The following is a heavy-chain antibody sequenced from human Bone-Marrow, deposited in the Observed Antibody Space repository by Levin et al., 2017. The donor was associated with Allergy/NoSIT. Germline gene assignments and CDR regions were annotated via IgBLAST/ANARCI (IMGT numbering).Heavy chain of an antibody. CDR1: GDSIRGSTYY. CDR3: AKRPTDGFDY. V-gene: IGHV4-39*01. CDR2: IYYTGTT. J-gene: IGHJ4*02. Sequence: SETLSLTCTVSGDSIRGSTYYWTWIRQPPGKELEWIGSIYYTGTTSYNPSLKSRLSISVDTSKNQFSLRLTSVTAADTAVYYCAKRPTDGFDYWGQGTLVTVSS. D-gene: IGHD5-24*01.